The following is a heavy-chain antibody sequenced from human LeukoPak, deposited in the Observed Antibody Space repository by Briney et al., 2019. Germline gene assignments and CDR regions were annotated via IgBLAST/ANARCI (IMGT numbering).Heavy chain of an antibody. J-gene: IGHJ4*02. V-gene: IGHV1-18*01. D-gene: IGHD3-22*01. CDR1: GYTFTSYG. Sequence: ASVKVSCKASGYTFTSYGISWVRQAPGQGPEWMGWISAYSGNTNYAQKLQGRVTMTTDTSTSTAYMELRSLRSDDTAVYYCATYSSGYYYNYFDYWGQGTLVTVSS. CDR2: ISAYSGNT. CDR3: ATYSSGYYYNYFDY.